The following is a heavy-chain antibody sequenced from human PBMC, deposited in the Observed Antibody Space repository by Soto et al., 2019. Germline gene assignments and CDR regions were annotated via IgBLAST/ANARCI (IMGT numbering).Heavy chain of an antibody. CDR2: IIPIFGTT. CDR1: GGTFSRYG. Sequence: QVQLVQSGAEVKKPGSSVKVSCTASGGTFSRYGFTWVRQAPGQGFQWMGGIIPIFGTTHYEQNFQGRLSITADESTGTVYMELSSLRAGDTAIYFCASTYYQWEALHYFDFWGQGTLVTVSS. CDR3: ASTYYQWEALHYFDF. J-gene: IGHJ4*02. D-gene: IGHD1-26*01. V-gene: IGHV1-69*01.